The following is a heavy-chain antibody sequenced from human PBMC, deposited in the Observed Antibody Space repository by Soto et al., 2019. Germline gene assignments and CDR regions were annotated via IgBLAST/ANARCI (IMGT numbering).Heavy chain of an antibody. CDR1: GGTFSSYT. V-gene: IGHV1-69*02. D-gene: IGHD3-10*01. CDR3: ARVGDTMVRGVTVNYYYYYMDV. CDR2: IIPILGIA. Sequence: SVKVSCKASGGTFSSYTISWVRQAPGQGLEWMGRIIPILGIANYAQKFQGRVTITADKSTSTAYMELSSLRSEDTAVYYCARVGDTMVRGVTVNYYYYYMDVWGKGTTVTVSS. J-gene: IGHJ6*03.